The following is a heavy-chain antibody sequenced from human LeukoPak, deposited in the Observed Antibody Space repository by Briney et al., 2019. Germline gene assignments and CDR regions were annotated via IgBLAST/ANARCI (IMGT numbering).Heavy chain of an antibody. CDR3: TADPRGLYNSGWSSVIWFDP. Sequence: GGSLRLSCAASGFTFSDYYMSWIRQAPGKGLEWVSYISSSGSSIYSADSVKGRFTISRDNSKNTLYLQMNSLRAEDTAVYYCTADPRGLYNSGWSSVIWFDPWGQGTLVTVSS. D-gene: IGHD6-13*01. V-gene: IGHV3-11*04. J-gene: IGHJ5*02. CDR1: GFTFSDYY. CDR2: ISSSGSSI.